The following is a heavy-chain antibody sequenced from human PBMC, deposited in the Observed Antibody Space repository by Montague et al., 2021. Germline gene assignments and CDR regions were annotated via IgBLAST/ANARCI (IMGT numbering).Heavy chain of an antibody. D-gene: IGHD3/OR15-3a*01. CDR1: GFTVSTNY. Sequence: SLRLSCAASGFTVSTNYMSWVRQAPGKGLEWVSVLYSGGPTYYADSVKGRFTISRDNSKNTVNLQMNSLRAEDTAVYYCARVWDWLSCGYYHYSMDVWGQGTTVTVSS. V-gene: IGHV3-53*01. CDR2: LYSGGPT. CDR3: ARVWDWLSCGYYHYSMDV. J-gene: IGHJ6*02.